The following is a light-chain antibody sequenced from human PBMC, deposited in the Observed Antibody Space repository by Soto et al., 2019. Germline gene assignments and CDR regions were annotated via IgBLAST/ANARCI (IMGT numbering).Light chain of an antibody. V-gene: IGLV4-69*01. CDR3: QTWGSGIYWV. Sequence: QLVLTQSPSASASLGASVKLTCTLSSGHSSYAIAWHQQQPEKGPRYLMKLNSDGSHSKGDGIPDRFSGSSSGAERYLTISSLQSEDEADYYCQTWGSGIYWVFDGGTKLTVL. CDR1: SGHSSYA. J-gene: IGLJ3*02. CDR2: LNSDGSH.